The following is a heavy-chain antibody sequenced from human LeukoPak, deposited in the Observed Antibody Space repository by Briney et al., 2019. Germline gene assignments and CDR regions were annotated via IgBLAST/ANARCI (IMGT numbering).Heavy chain of an antibody. J-gene: IGHJ4*02. CDR2: ISGSGGST. Sequence: SGGSLRLSCAASGFTFSSYAMSWVRQAPGKGLEWVSAISGSGGSTYYADSVKGRFTISRGNSKNTLYLQMNSLRAEDTAVYYCAKGKLAARPGYFDYWGQGTLVTVSS. V-gene: IGHV3-23*01. D-gene: IGHD6-6*01. CDR1: GFTFSSYA. CDR3: AKGKLAARPGYFDY.